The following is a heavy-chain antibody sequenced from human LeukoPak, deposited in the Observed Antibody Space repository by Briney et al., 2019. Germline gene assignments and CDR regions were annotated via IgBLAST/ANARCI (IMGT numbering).Heavy chain of an antibody. CDR3: ARVEDTSGWYWIAY. D-gene: IGHD6-19*01. CDR2: IKQDGSGK. J-gene: IGHJ4*02. V-gene: IGHV3-7*01. CDR1: GFTFSSYW. Sequence: GGSLRLSCAASGFTFSSYWMSWVRQAPGKGLEWVASIKQDGSGKYYVDSVKGRFTISRDNAKNSLYLQMNGLRAEDTAVYYCARVEDTSGWYWIAYWGQGTLVTVSS.